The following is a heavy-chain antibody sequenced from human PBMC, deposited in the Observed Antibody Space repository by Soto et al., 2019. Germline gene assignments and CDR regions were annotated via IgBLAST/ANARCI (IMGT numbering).Heavy chain of an antibody. CDR1: GLTFRRFT. J-gene: IGHJ5*02. CDR3: TSYESRDSSARDWLDP. D-gene: IGHD6-13*01. Sequence: GGSLRLSCAASGLTFRRFTMNWCRQAPGKGLEWVSTISSNSAYIYYTDALRGRFTISRDNAKNSLHLQMNSLRAEDTAVYYCTSYESRDSSARDWLDPWARGNLVTVSS. V-gene: IGHV3-21*01. CDR2: ISSNSAYI.